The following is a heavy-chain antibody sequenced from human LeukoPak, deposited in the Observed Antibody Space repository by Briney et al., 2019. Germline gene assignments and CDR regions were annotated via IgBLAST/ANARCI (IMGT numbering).Heavy chain of an antibody. D-gene: IGHD6-19*01. CDR3: ARERAVAGTGDWFDP. Sequence: SETLSLTCTVSGGSISSYYWSWIRRPPGKGLEWIGYIYYSGSTNYNPSLKSRVTISVDTSKNQFSLKLSSVTAADTAVYYCARERAVAGTGDWFDPWGQGTLVTVSS. CDR2: IYYSGST. V-gene: IGHV4-59*01. J-gene: IGHJ5*02. CDR1: GGSISSYY.